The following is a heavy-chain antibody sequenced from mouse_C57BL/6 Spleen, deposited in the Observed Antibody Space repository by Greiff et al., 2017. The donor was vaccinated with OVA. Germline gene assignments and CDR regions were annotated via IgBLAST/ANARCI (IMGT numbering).Heavy chain of an antibody. V-gene: IGHV1-64*01. CDR1: GYTFTSYW. J-gene: IGHJ3*01. Sequence: VQLQQPGAELVKPGASVKLSCKASGYTFTSYWMHWVKQRPGQGLEWIGMIHPNSGSTNYNEKFKSKATLTVDKSSSTAYMQLSSLTSEDSAVYYCARSGWFAGFAYWGQGTLVTVSA. D-gene: IGHD2-3*01. CDR3: ARSGWFAGFAY. CDR2: IHPNSGST.